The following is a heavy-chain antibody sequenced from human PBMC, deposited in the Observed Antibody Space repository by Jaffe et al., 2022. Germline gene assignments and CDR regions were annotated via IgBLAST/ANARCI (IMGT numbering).Heavy chain of an antibody. D-gene: IGHD6-19*01. CDR3: ARVRAPNSSGWYYYFDY. CDR2: ISSSGSTI. V-gene: IGHV3-48*03. J-gene: IGHJ4*02. Sequence: EVQLVESGGGLVQPGGSLRLSCAASGFTFSSYEMNWVRQAPGKGLEWVSYISSSGSTIYYADSVKGRFTISRDNAKNSLYLQMNSLRAEDTAVYYCARVRAPNSSGWYYYFDYWGQGTLVTVSS. CDR1: GFTFSSYE.